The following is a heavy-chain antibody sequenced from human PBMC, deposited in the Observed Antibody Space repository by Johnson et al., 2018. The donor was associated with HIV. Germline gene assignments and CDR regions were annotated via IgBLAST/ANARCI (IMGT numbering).Heavy chain of an antibody. D-gene: IGHD3-3*01. Sequence: QVQLVESGGGVVQPGGSLRLSCAASGFTFRRYGMHWVRQAPGKGLAWVAFIRYDGSNKYYADSVKGRFTISRDNSTNTLYLQMNSLRTEDTAVYYCAKDLEGHDVLDIWGQGTAVTVSA. CDR3: AKDLEGHDVLDI. V-gene: IGHV3-30*02. CDR1: GFTFRRYG. J-gene: IGHJ3*02. CDR2: IRYDGSNK.